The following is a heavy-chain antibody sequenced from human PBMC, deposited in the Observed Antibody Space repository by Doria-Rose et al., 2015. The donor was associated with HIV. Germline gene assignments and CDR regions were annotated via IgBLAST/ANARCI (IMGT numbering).Heavy chain of an antibody. J-gene: IGHJ4*02. CDR1: GFTFSSHR. Sequence: VQLVQSGGGLVRPGGSLRLSCATSGFTFSSHRISWVRQAPGKGLEWVSSISSTSAYINYADSVRGRFTISRDNARNSLYLQMDSLRAEDTATYYCATGVTLDYWGQGTLVTVSS. CDR3: ATGVTLDY. D-gene: IGHD3-10*01. CDR2: ISSTSAYI. V-gene: IGHV3-21*01.